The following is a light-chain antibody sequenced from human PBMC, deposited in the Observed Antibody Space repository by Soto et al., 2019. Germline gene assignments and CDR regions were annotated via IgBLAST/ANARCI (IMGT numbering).Light chain of an antibody. CDR3: SAWDDRLNGVV. CDR2: YND. V-gene: IGLV1-36*01. Sequence: QSVLTQPPSVSEAPSQRVTSSCSGSSSNIGNKPVNWYHQLPGKAPKLLIYYNDLLPSGVSDRFSGSKSCTSASLAISGLQSEDEADYYCSAWDDRLNGVVFSGGTKLTVL. CDR1: SSNIGNKP. J-gene: IGLJ3*02.